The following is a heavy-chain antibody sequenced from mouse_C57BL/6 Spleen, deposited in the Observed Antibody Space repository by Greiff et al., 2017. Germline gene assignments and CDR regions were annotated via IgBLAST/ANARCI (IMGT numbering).Heavy chain of an antibody. CDR3: TRRAPITTRDY. D-gene: IGHD1-1*01. Sequence: QVQLQQSGAELVRPGASVTLSCKASGYTFTDYEMHWVKQTPVHGLEWIGAIDPETGGTAYNQKFKGKAILTADKSSSTAYMELRSLTSEDSAVYYCTRRAPITTRDYWGQGTTRTVSS. CDR2: IDPETGGT. J-gene: IGHJ2*01. CDR1: GYTFTDYE. V-gene: IGHV1-15*01.